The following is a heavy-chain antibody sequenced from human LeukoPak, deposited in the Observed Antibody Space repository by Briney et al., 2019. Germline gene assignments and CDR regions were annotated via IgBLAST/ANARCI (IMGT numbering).Heavy chain of an antibody. CDR2: INPGNGDT. J-gene: IGHJ4*02. D-gene: IGHD2-2*02. CDR1: GYSFTSQD. V-gene: IGHV1-3*03. CDR3: TLYNY. Sequence: ASVKVSCKTSGYSFTSQDMHWVRQAPGQSLEWMGCINPGNGDTKYSQEFQGRDTITRDTSATTAYMELSSLRSDDMAVYYCTLYNYWGQGTLVTVSS.